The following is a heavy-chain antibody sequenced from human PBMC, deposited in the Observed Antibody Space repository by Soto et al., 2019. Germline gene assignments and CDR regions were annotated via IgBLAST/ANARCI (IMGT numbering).Heavy chain of an antibody. D-gene: IGHD3-10*01. CDR2: ISHSGGST. CDR1: GFTFSNYA. V-gene: IGHV3-23*01. Sequence: EVQLLESGGGLVQPGGSLRLSCAVSGFTFSNYAMSWVRQAPGKGLEWVSAISHSGGSTYYADSVKGRFTISRDNSKNTLYLQTNSLRAEDTAVYYCAKDDLGFQHWGQGTLVTVSS. CDR3: AKDDLGFQH. J-gene: IGHJ1*01.